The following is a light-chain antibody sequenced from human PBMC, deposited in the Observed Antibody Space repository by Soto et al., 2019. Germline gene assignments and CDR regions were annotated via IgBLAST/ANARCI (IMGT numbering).Light chain of an antibody. J-gene: IGKJ5*01. CDR2: GAS. CDR1: QSVGTR. V-gene: IGKV3-20*01. CDR3: QHYQSGHPIT. Sequence: EILLTHSPDTLSLSPWEIATLSCRAAQSVGTRLAWYQHKTGQAPRLLISGASSRATGIPDRFTGSGSETSFTLTISRLEPEDFALYYCQHYQSGHPITFGQGTRLRL.